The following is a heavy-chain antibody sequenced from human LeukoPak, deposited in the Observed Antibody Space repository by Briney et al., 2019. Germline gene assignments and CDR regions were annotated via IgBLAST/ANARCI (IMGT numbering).Heavy chain of an antibody. CDR1: GGSFSGYY. Sequence: SETLSLTCAVYGGSFSGYYWSWIRQPPGKGLEWIGEINHSGSTNYNPSLKSRVTISVDTSKNQFSLKLSSVTAADTAVYYCASSPPPMTTVIKGEVDYWGQGTLVTVSP. V-gene: IGHV4-34*01. J-gene: IGHJ4*02. CDR3: ASSPPPMTTVIKGEVDY. CDR2: INHSGST. D-gene: IGHD4-11*01.